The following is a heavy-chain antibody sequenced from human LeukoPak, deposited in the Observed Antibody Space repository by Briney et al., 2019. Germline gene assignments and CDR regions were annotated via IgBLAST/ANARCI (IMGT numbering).Heavy chain of an antibody. D-gene: IGHD2-15*01. CDR1: GCSLSNDY. J-gene: IGHJ3*02. V-gene: IGHV4-4*07. CDR2: ISTSGST. Sequence: SETLSLTCTVSGCSLSNDYWNWIRQPAGKGLQWIGHISTSGSTNYSPSLKSRVTMSIDTSKNQFSLNLSSVTAAATAVYYCARGASGRSLSGFNSCGQGTMVTVSS. CDR3: ARGASGRSLSGFNS.